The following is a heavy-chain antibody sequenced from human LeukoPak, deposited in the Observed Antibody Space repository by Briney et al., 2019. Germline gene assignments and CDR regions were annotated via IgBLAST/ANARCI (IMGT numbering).Heavy chain of an antibody. CDR1: GFTFSSYG. J-gene: IGHJ4*02. D-gene: IGHD6-13*01. CDR3: ANSYRWYFDY. Sequence: PGGSLRLSCAASGFTFSSYGLHWVRQAPGKGLEWVAFIRSDGSNKYYADSVKGRFTISRDNSKNTLYLQMNSLRAEDTAVYYCANSYRWYFDYWGQGTLVTVSS. CDR2: IRSDGSNK. V-gene: IGHV3-30*02.